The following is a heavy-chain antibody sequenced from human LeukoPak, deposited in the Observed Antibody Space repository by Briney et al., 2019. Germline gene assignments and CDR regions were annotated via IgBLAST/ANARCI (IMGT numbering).Heavy chain of an antibody. CDR2: IIPIFGTA. D-gene: IGHD3-10*01. CDR1: GGTFSSHA. CDR3: ASPPRRTHPNYYGSGSYYF. Sequence: SVKVSCKASGGTFSSHAISWVRQAPGQGLEWMGGIIPIFGTANYAQKFQGRVTITTDESTSTAYMELSSLRSEDTAVYYCASPPRRTHPNYYGSGSYYFWGQGTLVTVSS. J-gene: IGHJ4*02. V-gene: IGHV1-69*05.